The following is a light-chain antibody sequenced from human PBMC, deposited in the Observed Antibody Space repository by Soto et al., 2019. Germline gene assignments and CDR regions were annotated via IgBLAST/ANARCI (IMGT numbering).Light chain of an antibody. CDR2: WAS. CDR1: ESVLYSSNNKNY. CDR3: QQYHSTPPYT. V-gene: IGKV4-1*01. Sequence: DIVMTQSPDSLAVSLGERATINCKSSESVLYSSNNKNYLAWYQQKPGQPPKLLIYWASTRESGVPDRFSGSGSGTDFTLTNSSLQAEDVAVYYCQQYHSTPPYTFGQGTKLEIK. J-gene: IGKJ2*01.